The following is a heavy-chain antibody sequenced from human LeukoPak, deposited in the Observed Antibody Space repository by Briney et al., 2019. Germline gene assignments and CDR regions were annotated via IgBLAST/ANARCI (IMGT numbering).Heavy chain of an antibody. J-gene: IGHJ4*02. CDR1: GFTFNTCA. Sequence: GGSLRLSCEASGFTFNTCAMSWVRQAPGKGLEWVSAISESGSGTYYADSVKGRFTISRDNSKNTLYLQMNSLRAEDTAVYYCAKEGITMMGYYFDYWGQGTLVTVSS. CDR3: AKEGITMMGYYFDY. V-gene: IGHV3-23*01. D-gene: IGHD3-22*01. CDR2: ISESGSGT.